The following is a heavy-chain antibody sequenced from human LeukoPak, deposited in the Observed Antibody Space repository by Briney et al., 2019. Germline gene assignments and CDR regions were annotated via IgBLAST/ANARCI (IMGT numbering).Heavy chain of an antibody. D-gene: IGHD3-22*01. J-gene: IGHJ4*02. CDR3: ARGYYYDSSGYYYTPLFDY. CDR1: GFTFSSYG. CDR2: IWYDGSNK. V-gene: IGHV3-33*01. Sequence: GRSLRLSCAASGFTFSSYGMHWVRQAPGKGLEWVAVIWYDGSNKYYADSVKGRFTISRDNSKNTLYLQMNSLRAEDTAVYYCARGYYYDSSGYYYTPLFDYWGQGTLVTVSS.